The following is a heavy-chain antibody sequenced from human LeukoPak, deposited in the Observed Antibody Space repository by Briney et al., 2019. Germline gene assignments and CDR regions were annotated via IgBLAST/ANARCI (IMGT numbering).Heavy chain of an antibody. CDR2: ISSSGSTT. CDR3: ARGDYCSSTRCYGGRFDY. CDR1: GFTFSSYE. J-gene: IGHJ4*02. V-gene: IGHV3-48*03. D-gene: IGHD2-2*01. Sequence: PGGFLRLSCAASGFTFSSYEMNWVRQAPGKGLECISYISSSGSTTYYADSVKGRFTISRDNAKDSLYLQMNSLRADDTAVYYCARGDYCSSTRCYGGRFDYWGQGTLVTVSS.